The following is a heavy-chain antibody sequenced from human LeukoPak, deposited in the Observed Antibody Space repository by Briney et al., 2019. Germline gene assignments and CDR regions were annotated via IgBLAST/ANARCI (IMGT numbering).Heavy chain of an antibody. J-gene: IGHJ3*02. V-gene: IGHV3-48*01. CDR1: GFTFSSYS. D-gene: IGHD3-10*01. Sequence: GGSLRLSCAASGFTFSSYSMNWVRQAPGKGPEWVSYISYSSGFLYYADSVRGRFTISRDNAKKTLFLQMDRLRVEDTAVYYCARDMSVLLWFGETSGDAFDIWGQGTMVTVSS. CDR2: ISYSSGFL. CDR3: ARDMSVLLWFGETSGDAFDI.